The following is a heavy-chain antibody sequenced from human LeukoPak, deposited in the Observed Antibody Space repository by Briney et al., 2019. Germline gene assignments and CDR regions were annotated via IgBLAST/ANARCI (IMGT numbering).Heavy chain of an antibody. CDR1: GGSTSSGDYY. CDR2: IYYSGST. D-gene: IGHD2-2*01. J-gene: IGHJ2*01. CDR3: ARDTYCSSTSCYGSGNWYFDL. Sequence: PSETLSLTCTVSGGSTSSGDYYWSWIRQPPGKGLEWIGYIYYSGSTYYNPSLKSRVTISVDTSKNQFSLKLSSVTAADTAVYYCARDTYCSSTSCYGSGNWYFDLWGRGTLVTVSS. V-gene: IGHV4-30-4*08.